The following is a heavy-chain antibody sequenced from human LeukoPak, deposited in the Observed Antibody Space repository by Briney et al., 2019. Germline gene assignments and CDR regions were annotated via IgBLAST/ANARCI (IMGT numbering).Heavy chain of an antibody. V-gene: IGHV1-24*01. CDR2: FDPEDGET. CDR3: ATAPPGADSPFDY. CDR1: GYTLTELS. J-gene: IGHJ4*02. Sequence: ASVKVSCKVSGYTLTELSMHWVRQAPGKGLEWMGGFDPEDGETIYAQKFQGRVTMTEDTSTDIAYMELSSLRSEDTAVYYCATAPPGADSPFDYWGQGTLVTVSS.